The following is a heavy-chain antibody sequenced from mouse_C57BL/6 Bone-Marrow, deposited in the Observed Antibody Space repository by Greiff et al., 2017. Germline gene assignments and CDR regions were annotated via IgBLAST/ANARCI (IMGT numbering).Heavy chain of an antibody. CDR1: GYTFTSYG. J-gene: IGHJ2*01. CDR2: ISPRSGNT. Sequence: VQLQQSGAELARPGASVKLSCKASGYTFTSYGISWVKQRTGQGLEWIGEISPRSGNTYYNEKFKGKATLTADKSSSTAYMELLSLTSEDSAVYFCARPYGSSYNYWGQGTTLTVSS. V-gene: IGHV1-81*01. D-gene: IGHD1-1*01. CDR3: ARPYGSSYNY.